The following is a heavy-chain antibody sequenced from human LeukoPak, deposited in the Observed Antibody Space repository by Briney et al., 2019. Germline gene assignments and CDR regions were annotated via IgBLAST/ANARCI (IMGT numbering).Heavy chain of an antibody. Sequence: ASVKVSCKTSGGTFSSSAITWVRQAPGQGLEWMGRIIPVLNITTYAQKFQGRVTITADTSTSTVYMELSSLRSEETAVYYCAKDQGLTALPPYGLDVWGQGTTVIVTS. V-gene: IGHV1-69*04. CDR2: IIPVLNIT. J-gene: IGHJ6*02. CDR1: GGTFSSSA. D-gene: IGHD5-18*01. CDR3: AKDQGLTALPPYGLDV.